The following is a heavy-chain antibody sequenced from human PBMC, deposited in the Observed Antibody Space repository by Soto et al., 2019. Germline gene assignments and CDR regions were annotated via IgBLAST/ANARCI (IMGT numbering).Heavy chain of an antibody. CDR1: GYTLRSYD. D-gene: IGHD3-10*01. V-gene: IGHV1-8*01. J-gene: IGHJ5*01. CDR2: VNPNTGNT. Sequence: QVQLVQSGAEVKKAGASVKVSCTGSGYTLRSYDIHRVRQATGQGLEWMGWVNPNTGNTGYAQKFLGRVTKTRDMSKRSSYMEVNSLTSEDTAIYYCARAYGAGSFDFWGQGTLVSVSS. CDR3: ARAYGAGSFDF.